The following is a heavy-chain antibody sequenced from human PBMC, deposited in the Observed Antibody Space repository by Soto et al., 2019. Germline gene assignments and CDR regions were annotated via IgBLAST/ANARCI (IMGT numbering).Heavy chain of an antibody. V-gene: IGHV3-74*01. D-gene: IGHD2-21*01. J-gene: IGHJ4*02. CDR1: GFNFKKYW. CDR2: ISDAGSTT. CDR3: HPSVVILPIVGFDY. Sequence: GGALTLFCAAAGFNFKKYWMHWVRQAPGKGLEWVSRISDAGSTTTYADSVKGRFTISRDNAKNTLFLQMNSLRAEDTAVYYCHPSVVILPIVGFDYCRQRPPVPASS.